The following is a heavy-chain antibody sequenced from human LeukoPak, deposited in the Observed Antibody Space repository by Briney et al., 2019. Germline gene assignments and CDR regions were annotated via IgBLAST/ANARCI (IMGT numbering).Heavy chain of an antibody. CDR2: IDTSGST. D-gene: IGHD6-13*01. CDR3: ARGSPPQQRPKWAFDI. V-gene: IGHV4-61*09. CDR1: GGSISSGSYY. Sequence: TLSLTCTVSGGSISSGSYYWTWIRQPAGKGLEWIGHIDTSGSTNYSPSLKSRVTISVDTSKNQFSLKLSSVTAADTAVYYCARGSPPQQRPKWAFDIWGQGTMVTVSS. J-gene: IGHJ3*02.